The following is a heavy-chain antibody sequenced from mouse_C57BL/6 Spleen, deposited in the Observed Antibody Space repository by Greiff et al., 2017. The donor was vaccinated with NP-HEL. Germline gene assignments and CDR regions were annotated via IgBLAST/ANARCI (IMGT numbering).Heavy chain of an antibody. CDR2: IDPEDGDT. J-gene: IGHJ1*03. CDR3: TIRGNLLLYFDV. D-gene: IGHD2-1*01. CDR1: GFNITDYY. Sequence: VQLQQSGAELVRPGASVKLSCTASGFNITDYYMHWVKQRPEQGLEWIGRIDPEDGDTDYAPKFQGKATMTADASSNTAYLQLSSLTSEDTAVYYCTIRGNLLLYFDVWGTGTTVTVSS. V-gene: IGHV14-1*01.